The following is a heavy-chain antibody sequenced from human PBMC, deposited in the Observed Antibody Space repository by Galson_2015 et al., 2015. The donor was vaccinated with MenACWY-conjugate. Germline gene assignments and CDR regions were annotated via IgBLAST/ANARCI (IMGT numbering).Heavy chain of an antibody. Sequence: SVKVSCKASGYTFTTYAMHWVRQAPGQRLEWMGWINAGNGDTKYSQKSQGRVAITRDTSANTAYMELSSLTSEDTAVYYCARGSDSSAYSPVGDYWGQGTLVTVSS. V-gene: IGHV1-3*01. CDR3: ARGSDSSAYSPVGDY. J-gene: IGHJ4*02. D-gene: IGHD3-22*01. CDR2: INAGNGDT. CDR1: GYTFTTYA.